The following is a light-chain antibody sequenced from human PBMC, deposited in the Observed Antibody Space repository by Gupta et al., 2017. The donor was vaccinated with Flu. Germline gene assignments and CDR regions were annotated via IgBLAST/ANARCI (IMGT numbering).Light chain of an antibody. CDR3: QAWHGTTLI. J-gene: IGLJ2*01. CDR1: KLEKKY. CDR2: QDT. V-gene: IGLV3-1*01. Sequence: SYELSQSPSVSVSPGQTATITCSGDKLEKKYVSWYQQKSGQSPVLVIYQDTKRPLGTPERFSGSNSGNTATLTISGTQAMDEADYFCQAWHGTTLIVGGGTKLTVL.